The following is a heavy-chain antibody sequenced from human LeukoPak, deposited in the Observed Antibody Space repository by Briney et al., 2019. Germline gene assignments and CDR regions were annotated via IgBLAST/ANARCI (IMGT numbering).Heavy chain of an antibody. V-gene: IGHV5-51*01. CDR3: ATGYGRGRGAFDI. CDR1: GYRFTSYW. J-gene: IGHJ3*02. CDR2: IYPGDSDT. D-gene: IGHD6-19*01. Sequence: GESPKISCVGSGYRFTSYWIGWVRQMPGKGLEYMVIIYPGDSDTSYSPSFQGQVTISADKSISTAYLQWSSLQASDTAMYYCATGYGRGRGAFDIWGQGTMVTVFS.